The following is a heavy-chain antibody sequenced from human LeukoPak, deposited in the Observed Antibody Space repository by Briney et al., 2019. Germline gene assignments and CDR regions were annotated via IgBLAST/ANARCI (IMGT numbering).Heavy chain of an antibody. V-gene: IGHV3-23*01. D-gene: IGHD6-19*01. CDR3: AKDLGSSGWYIDY. Sequence: GGSLRLSCAASGVIFSSDAMSWVRQVPGKGLEWVSLITKSGDTSYYADSVKGRFTISRDNSKNTLYLQMNSLRAEDTAVYHCAKDLGSSGWYIDYWGQGTLVTVSS. CDR2: ITKSGDTS. CDR1: GVIFSSDA. J-gene: IGHJ4*02.